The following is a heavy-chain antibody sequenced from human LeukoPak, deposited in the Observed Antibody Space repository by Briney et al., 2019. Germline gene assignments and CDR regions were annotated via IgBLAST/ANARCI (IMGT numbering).Heavy chain of an antibody. J-gene: IGHJ5*02. CDR3: ARISMVRGATLSWFDP. D-gene: IGHD3-10*01. CDR1: GGSIRTYY. CDR2: IYYTGGH. Sequence: SETLSLTCTVSGGSIRTYYWTWIRQPPGKGRAYIGYIYYTGGHNYNPSLKSRVTISVDMSKNQLSLKLSSVTAADTAVYYCARISMVRGATLSWFDPWGQGTLVTVSS. V-gene: IGHV4-59*08.